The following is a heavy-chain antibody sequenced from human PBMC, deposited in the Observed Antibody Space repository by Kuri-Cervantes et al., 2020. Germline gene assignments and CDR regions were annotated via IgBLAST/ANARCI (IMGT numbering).Heavy chain of an antibody. J-gene: IGHJ3*02. CDR3: AREMSYDYVWGSYRDAFDI. CDR1: GYSFTSYW. Sequence: GGSLRLSCKGSGYSFTSYWIGWVRQMPGKGLEWMGIIYPGDSDTRYSPSFQGQVTISADKSISTAYLQWSSLKASDTAMYYCAREMSYDYVWGSYRDAFDIWGQGTMVTVSS. V-gene: IGHV5-51*01. CDR2: IYPGDSDT. D-gene: IGHD3-16*02.